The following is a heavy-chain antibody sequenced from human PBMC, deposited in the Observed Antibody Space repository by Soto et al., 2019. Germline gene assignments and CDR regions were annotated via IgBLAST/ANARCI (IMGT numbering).Heavy chain of an antibody. CDR2: IVVGSGNT. CDR3: AADLSCGGDCYSGDY. J-gene: IGHJ4*02. CDR1: GFTFTSSA. V-gene: IGHV1-58*01. Sequence: GASVKVSCKASGFTFTSSAVQWVRQARGQRLEWIGWIVVGSGNTNYAQKFQERVTVTRDMSTSTAYMELSSLRSEDTAVYYCAADLSCGGDCYSGDYWGQGTLATVSS. D-gene: IGHD2-21*02.